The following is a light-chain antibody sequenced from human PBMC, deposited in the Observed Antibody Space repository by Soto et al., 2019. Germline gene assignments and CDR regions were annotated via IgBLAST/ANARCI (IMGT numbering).Light chain of an antibody. CDR2: SAS. V-gene: IGKV3-15*01. CDR3: LQYNNRHT. Sequence: ELVMTQSPATLSVSPGGAATLSCRASESIKTNLAWYQQRPGQAPRLLIYSASVRATGIPARFSGSGSGTEFTLTITSLQSEDFAIYYCLQYNNRHTLGGGTKVDIK. J-gene: IGKJ4*01. CDR1: ESIKTN.